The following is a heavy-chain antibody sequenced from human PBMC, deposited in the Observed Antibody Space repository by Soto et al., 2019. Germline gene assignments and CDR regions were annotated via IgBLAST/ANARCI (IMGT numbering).Heavy chain of an antibody. J-gene: IGHJ5*02. CDR3: ARRETYDYTMRAGWFDP. CDR1: GGSISSGGYY. CDR2: IYYSGST. V-gene: IGHV4-31*03. Sequence: QVQLQESGPGLVKPSQTLSLTCTVSGGSISSGGYYWSWIRQHPGKGLEWIGYIYYSGSTYYNPSLKSRVTISVDTSKNQFSLKLSSVTAADTAVYYCARRETYDYTMRAGWFDPWGQGTLVTVSS. D-gene: IGHD4-4*01.